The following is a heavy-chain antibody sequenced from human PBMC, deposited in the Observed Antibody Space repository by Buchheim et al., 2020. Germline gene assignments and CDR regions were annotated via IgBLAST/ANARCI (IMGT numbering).Heavy chain of an antibody. CDR2: IRSKANSYAT. CDR1: GFTFSGSA. CDR3: TRLAHYYYGMDV. J-gene: IGHJ6*02. Sequence: EVQLVESGGGLVQPGGSLKLSCAASGFTFSGSAMHWVRQAAGEGLEWVGRIRSKANSYATAYAASVKGRFTISRDDSKNTAYLQMNSLKTEDTAVYYCTRLAHYYYGMDVWGQGTT. V-gene: IGHV3-73*02.